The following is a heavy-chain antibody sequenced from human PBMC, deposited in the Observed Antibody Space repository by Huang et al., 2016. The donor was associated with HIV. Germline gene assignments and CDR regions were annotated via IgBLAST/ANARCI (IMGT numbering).Heavy chain of an antibody. V-gene: IGHV1-46*01. Sequence: QVQLVQSGAEVKKPGASVKVSCKASGYTFTSYYMHWVRQAPGQGLEWMGIINPSGGSTSDAKKFQGRGTMTRDTSTSTVYMELSSLRSEDTAVYYCARDEDYYDSSGPTSHWGQGTLVTVSS. CDR2: INPSGGST. D-gene: IGHD3-22*01. CDR1: GYTFTSYY. CDR3: ARDEDYYDSSGPTSH. J-gene: IGHJ4*02.